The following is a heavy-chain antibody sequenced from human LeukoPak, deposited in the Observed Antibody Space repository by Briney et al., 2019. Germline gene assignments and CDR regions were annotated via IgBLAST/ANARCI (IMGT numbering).Heavy chain of an antibody. CDR3: ARAIRTGLGIGSFDG. J-gene: IGHJ4*02. Sequence: SETLSLTCTVSGGSISSSGYYWGWIRQPPGKGLECIGTIYHSGSIYYNPSLKGRVTISVDTSKNQFSLKLNSLTAADTAVYYCARAIRTGLGIGSFDGWGQGTLVTVSS. V-gene: IGHV4-39*07. CDR2: IYHSGSI. CDR1: GGSISSSGYY. D-gene: IGHD7-27*01.